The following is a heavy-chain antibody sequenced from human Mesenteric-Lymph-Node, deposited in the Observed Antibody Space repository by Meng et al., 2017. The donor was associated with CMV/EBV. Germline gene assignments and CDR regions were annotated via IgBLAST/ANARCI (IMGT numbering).Heavy chain of an antibody. Sequence: GESLKISCAASGFTFMTYSLNWVRQAPGKGLEWVSYISSSSRYIYYADSVKGRFTISRDNAKNSLYLQMNSLRAEDTAVYFCAREGKVPAGPGAFDIWGQGTMVTVSS. D-gene: IGHD2-2*01. J-gene: IGHJ3*02. CDR2: ISSSSRYI. CDR1: GFTFMTYS. V-gene: IGHV3-21*06. CDR3: AREGKVPAGPGAFDI.